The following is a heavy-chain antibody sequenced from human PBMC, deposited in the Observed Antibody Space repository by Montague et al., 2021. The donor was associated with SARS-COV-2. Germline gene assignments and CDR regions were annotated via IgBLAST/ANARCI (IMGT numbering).Heavy chain of an antibody. Sequence: SETLSLTCTMSGGSITYSSYYWGWIRLPPGKGLEWIGSIYYSGTAYYNASLRSRVTMSLDMSKNQLSLRLKSTTAADTAVYFYARASFYYGSGSHYNNWFDSWGQGTVVTVSS. CDR3: ARASFYYGSGSHYNNWFDS. CDR1: GGSITYSSYY. D-gene: IGHD3-10*01. CDR2: IYYSGTA. V-gene: IGHV4-39*07. J-gene: IGHJ5*01.